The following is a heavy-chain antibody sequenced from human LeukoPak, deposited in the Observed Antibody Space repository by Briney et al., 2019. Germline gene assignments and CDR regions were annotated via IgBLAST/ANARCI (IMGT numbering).Heavy chain of an antibody. V-gene: IGHV4-34*12. CDR2: IIDSGST. CDR1: GGSFSGYY. D-gene: IGHD3-10*01. Sequence: SETLSLTCAVYGGSFSGYYWSWIRQPPGKGLEWVGEIIDSGSTKYNSSLRSRVTISVDTSKNQFSLKLSSVTAADTALYYCAKHYMGSSYNHGLDCWGQGTLVTVSS. CDR3: AKHYMGSSYNHGLDC. J-gene: IGHJ4*02.